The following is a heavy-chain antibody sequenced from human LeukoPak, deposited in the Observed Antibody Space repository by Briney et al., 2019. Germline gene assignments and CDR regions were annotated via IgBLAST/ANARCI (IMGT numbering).Heavy chain of an antibody. Sequence: GGSLRLSCAASGFTFSDYYMSWIRQAPGKGLEWVSYISSSGSTIYYADSVKGRFTISRDNAKNSLYLQMNSLRAEDTAVYYCARDIISSGWYPGGYGMDVWGQGTTVTVSS. J-gene: IGHJ6*02. D-gene: IGHD6-19*01. V-gene: IGHV3-11*01. CDR3: ARDIISSGWYPGGYGMDV. CDR1: GFTFSDYY. CDR2: ISSSGSTI.